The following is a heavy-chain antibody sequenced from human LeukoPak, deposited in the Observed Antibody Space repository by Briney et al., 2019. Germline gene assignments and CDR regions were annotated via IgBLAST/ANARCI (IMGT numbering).Heavy chain of an antibody. J-gene: IGHJ1*01. CDR2: ISSSGSTI. CDR3: ARGGYGDYYEYFQH. V-gene: IGHV3-48*03. CDR1: GFTFSSYE. D-gene: IGHD4-17*01. Sequence: GGSLRLSCAASGFTFSSYEMNWVRQAPAKGLEWVSYISSSGSTIYYADSVKGRFTISRDNAKNSLYLQMNSLRAEDTAVYYCARGGYGDYYEYFQHWGQGTLVTVSS.